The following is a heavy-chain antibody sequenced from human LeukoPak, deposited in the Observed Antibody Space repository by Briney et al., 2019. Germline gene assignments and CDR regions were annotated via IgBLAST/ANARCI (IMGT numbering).Heavy chain of an antibody. CDR3: TRDSQGSGIYSVDY. CDR2: IKRDGSLK. CDR1: GLTLSDYW. D-gene: IGHD3-10*01. Sequence: PGGSLRLSCAASGLTLSDYWMSWVRQAPGKGLEWVANIKRDGSLKYYVDSVEGRFTISRDNARNSLFLQMNSLRAEDTAVYWCTRDSQGSGIYSVDYWGQGTLVTVSS. J-gene: IGHJ4*02. V-gene: IGHV3-7*05.